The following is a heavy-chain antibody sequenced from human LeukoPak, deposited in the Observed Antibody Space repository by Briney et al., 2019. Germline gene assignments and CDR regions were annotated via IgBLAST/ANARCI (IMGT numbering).Heavy chain of an antibody. J-gene: IGHJ4*02. CDR3: ATQAGFGELIFDY. D-gene: IGHD3-10*01. V-gene: IGHV4-30-4*02. CDR1: GGSISSGDYY. CDR2: IYYSGST. Sequence: SETLSLTCTVSGGSISSGDYYWSWIRQPPGKGLEWIGYIYYSGSTYYNPSLKSRVTISVDTSKNQFSLKLSSVTAADTAVYYCATQAGFGELIFDYWGQGTLVTVSS.